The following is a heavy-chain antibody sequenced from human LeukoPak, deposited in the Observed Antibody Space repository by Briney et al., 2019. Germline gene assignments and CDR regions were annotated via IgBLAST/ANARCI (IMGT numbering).Heavy chain of an antibody. CDR1: GFIFSNFW. CDR2: FSVRGSTT. CDR3: ARGDSRTYYYDSSGFGFFDY. J-gene: IGHJ4*02. V-gene: IGHV3-23*01. Sequence: GGSLRLSCTASGFIFSNFWMSWVRQAPGKGLEGFSPFSVRGSTTYYADSVKGRFTISRDNSKNTLYLQMNSLRVEDTAVYYCARGDSRTYYYDSSGFGFFDYWGQGTLVTVSS. D-gene: IGHD3-22*01.